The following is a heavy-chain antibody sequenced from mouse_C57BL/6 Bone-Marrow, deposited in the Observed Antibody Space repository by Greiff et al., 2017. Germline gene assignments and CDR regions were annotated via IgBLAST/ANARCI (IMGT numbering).Heavy chain of an antibody. V-gene: IGHV1-42*01. Sequence: VQLQQSGPELVKPGASVKISCTASGYSFTGYYMNWVKQSPEKSLEWIGEINPSTGGTTYNQKFKAKATLTVDKSSSTAYMQLKSLTSEDSAVYYCVMRVFAYWGQGTLVTVSA. J-gene: IGHJ3*01. CDR3: VMRVFAY. CDR2: INPSTGGT. CDR1: GYSFTGYY.